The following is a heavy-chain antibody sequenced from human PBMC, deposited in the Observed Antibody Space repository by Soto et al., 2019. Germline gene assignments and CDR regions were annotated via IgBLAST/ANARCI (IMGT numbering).Heavy chain of an antibody. CDR3: ARGYCSSTSCYKDRFDP. CDR2: ISAYNGNT. J-gene: IGHJ5*02. V-gene: IGHV1-18*04. CDR1: GYTFTSYG. D-gene: IGHD2-2*02. Sequence: ASVKVSCKASGYTFTSYGISWVRQAPGQGLEWMGWISAYNGNTNYAQKLQGRVTMTTDTSTSTAYMELRSLRSDDTAVYYCARGYCSSTSCYKDRFDPWGQGTLVTVSS.